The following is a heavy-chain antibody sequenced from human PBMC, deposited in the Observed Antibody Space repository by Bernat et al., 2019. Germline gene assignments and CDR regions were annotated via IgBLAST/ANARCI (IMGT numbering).Heavy chain of an antibody. V-gene: IGHV5-10-1*03. CDR2: IDPSDSYT. CDR3: AREMVLHRWDYNYMDV. Sequence: EVQLVQSGAEVKKPGESLRISCKGSGYSFTSYWISWVRQMPGKGLEWMGRIDPSDSYTNYSPSFQGHVTISAHKSISAAYLRWSGLKASDTAIYYCAREMVLHRWDYNYMDVWGKGTTVTVSS. J-gene: IGHJ6*03. D-gene: IGHD3-10*01. CDR1: GYSFTSYW.